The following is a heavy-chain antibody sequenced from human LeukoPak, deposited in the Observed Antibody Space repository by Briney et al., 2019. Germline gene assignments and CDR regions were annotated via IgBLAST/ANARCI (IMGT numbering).Heavy chain of an antibody. CDR1: GGSISSGSYY. J-gene: IGHJ5*02. CDR3: ARDNTVTTSLGWSDP. V-gene: IGHV4-61*02. CDR2: INTSGSL. Sequence: SETLSLTCTVSGGSISSGSYYWSWIRQPAGKGLEWIGRINTSGSLNYNPSLKSRVTISVDTSKNQFSLQVSSVTAADTAVYYCARDNTVTTSLGWSDPWGQGTLVTVSS. D-gene: IGHD4-11*01.